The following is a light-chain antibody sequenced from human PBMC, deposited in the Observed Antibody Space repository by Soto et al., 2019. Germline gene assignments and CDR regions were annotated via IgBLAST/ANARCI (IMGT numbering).Light chain of an antibody. V-gene: IGKV1-5*01. CDR2: DTI. CDR3: QQYVNLPYT. CDR1: QSISSW. Sequence: DIQMTQSPSTLSASVGDRVTITCRASQSISSWLAWYQRKPGKAPKLLIYDTITLEEGVPTRFSGGGSGTDFTFTINGLQPEDAAIYSCQQYVNLPYTFGQGTKLEIK. J-gene: IGKJ2*01.